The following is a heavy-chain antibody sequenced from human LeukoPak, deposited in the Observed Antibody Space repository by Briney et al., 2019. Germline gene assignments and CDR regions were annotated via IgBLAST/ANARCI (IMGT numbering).Heavy chain of an antibody. V-gene: IGHV4-59*01. CDR2: IYYSGST. Sequence: PSETLSLTCTVSGGSISSYYWSWIRQPPGKGLEWIGYIYYSGSTNYNPSLKSRVTISVDTSKNQFSLKLSSVTAADTVVYYCARTDLADAFDIWGQGTMVTVSS. J-gene: IGHJ3*02. CDR1: GGSISSYY. CDR3: ARTDLADAFDI.